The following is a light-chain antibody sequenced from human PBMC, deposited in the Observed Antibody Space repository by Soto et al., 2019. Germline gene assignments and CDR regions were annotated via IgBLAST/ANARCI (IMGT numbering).Light chain of an antibody. CDR2: EVS. CDR1: SSDVGSYNL. V-gene: IGLV2-23*02. Sequence: QSVLTQPASVSGSPGQSITISCTGTSSDVGSYNLVSWYQQHPGKAPKLMIYEVSKRPSGVSNRFSGSKSGNTASLTISELQAEDEADYYCCSYAGSRYYVFGTGTKVTVL. J-gene: IGLJ1*01. CDR3: CSYAGSRYYV.